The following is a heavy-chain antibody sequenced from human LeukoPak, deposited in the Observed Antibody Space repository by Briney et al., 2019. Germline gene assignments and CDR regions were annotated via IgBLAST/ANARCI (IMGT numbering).Heavy chain of an antibody. CDR2: IRYDGSNK. Sequence: GGSLRLSCAASGFTFSSYGMHWVRQAPGKGLEWVAFIRYDGSNKYYADSVKGRFTISRDNSKNTLYLQMNSLRAEDTAVYYCAKDTYSSSWYFDYWGQGTLVTVSS. J-gene: IGHJ4*02. CDR1: GFTFSSYG. CDR3: AKDTYSSSWYFDY. D-gene: IGHD6-13*01. V-gene: IGHV3-30*02.